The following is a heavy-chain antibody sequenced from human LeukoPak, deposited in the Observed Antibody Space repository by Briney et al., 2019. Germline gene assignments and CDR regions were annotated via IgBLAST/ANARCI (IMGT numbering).Heavy chain of an antibody. CDR1: GFTFSNAW. Sequence: GGSLRLSCAASGFTFSNAWMSWVRQAPGKGLEWVGRIKSKTDGGTTDYAAPVKGRFTISRDDSKNTLYLQMNSLKTEDTAVYYCTTDCGQQPRSPYYYYYYMDVWGKGTTVTISS. V-gene: IGHV3-15*01. CDR2: IKSKTDGGTT. J-gene: IGHJ6*03. CDR3: TTDCGQQPRSPYYYYYYMDV. D-gene: IGHD6-13*01.